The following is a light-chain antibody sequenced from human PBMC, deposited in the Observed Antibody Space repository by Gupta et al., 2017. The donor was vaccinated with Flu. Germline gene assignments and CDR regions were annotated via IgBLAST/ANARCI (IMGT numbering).Light chain of an antibody. CDR3: QQSSTLPID. J-gene: IGKJ4*01. V-gene: IGKV6D-21*02. CDR1: QSIGSS. Sequence: PDFQSVTQKGKVTITCQASQSIGSSLNWYQQNAEQSPKLLIKYASQSSAGLPSRFSGSGSGTDFTLTIKMLDAEDAAAYYCQQSSTLPIDFGRGTKVEIK. CDR2: YAS.